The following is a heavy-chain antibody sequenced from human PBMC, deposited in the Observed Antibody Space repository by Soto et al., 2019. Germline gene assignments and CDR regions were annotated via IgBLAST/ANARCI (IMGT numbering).Heavy chain of an antibody. Sequence: GGSLRLSCAASGFTFSSYSMNWVRQAPGKGLEWVSYISSSSTIYYADSVKGRFTISRDNAKNSLYLQMNSLRAEDTAVYYCARDVYSSSWFDAFDIWGQGTMVTVSS. CDR1: GFTFSSYS. V-gene: IGHV3-48*01. CDR2: ISSSSTI. D-gene: IGHD6-13*01. J-gene: IGHJ3*02. CDR3: ARDVYSSSWFDAFDI.